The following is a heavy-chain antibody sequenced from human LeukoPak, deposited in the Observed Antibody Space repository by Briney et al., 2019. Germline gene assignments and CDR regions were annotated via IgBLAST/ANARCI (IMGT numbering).Heavy chain of an antibody. CDR1: GYTFTSYD. D-gene: IGHD2-15*01. Sequence: GASVKVSCKASGYTFTSYDINWVRQATGQGLEWMGWMNPNSGNTGYAQKFQGGVTMTRNTSISTAYMELSSLRSEDTAVYYCARARLPEYCSGGSCYSLYFYYGMDVWGQGTTVTVSS. CDR2: MNPNSGNT. CDR3: ARARLPEYCSGGSCYSLYFYYGMDV. J-gene: IGHJ6*02. V-gene: IGHV1-8*01.